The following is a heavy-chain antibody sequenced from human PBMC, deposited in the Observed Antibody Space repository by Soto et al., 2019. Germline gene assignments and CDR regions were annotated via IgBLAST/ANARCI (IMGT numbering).Heavy chain of an antibody. Sequence: GGSLRLSCAASGFTFSSYGMHWVRQAPGKGLEWVAVIWYDGSNKYYADSVKGRFTISRDNSKNTLYLQMNSLRAEDTAVYYCARDSGPESGYYGMDVWGQGTTVTVSS. V-gene: IGHV3-33*01. J-gene: IGHJ6*02. CDR2: IWYDGSNK. CDR3: ARDSGPESGYYGMDV. D-gene: IGHD3-22*01. CDR1: GFTFSSYG.